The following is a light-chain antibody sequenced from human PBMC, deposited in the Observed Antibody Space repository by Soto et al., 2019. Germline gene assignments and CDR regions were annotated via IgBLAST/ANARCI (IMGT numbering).Light chain of an antibody. CDR3: QTWGTGIHYD. J-gene: IGLJ1*01. V-gene: IGLV4-69*01. CDR1: SGHSSYA. CDR2: LNSDGSH. Sequence: QPVLTQSPSASASLGASVKLTCTLSSGHSSYAIAWHQQQPEKGPRYLMKLNSDGSHSKGDGIPDRFSGSSSGAERYLTISSLQSEDEADYYCQTWGTGIHYDFGTGTKVTVL.